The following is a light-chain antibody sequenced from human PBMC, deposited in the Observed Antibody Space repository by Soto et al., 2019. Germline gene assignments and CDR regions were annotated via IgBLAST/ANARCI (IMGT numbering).Light chain of an antibody. CDR3: QQYNSYSRT. CDR1: QSISSW. Sequence: DIQMTQSPSTLSSSVGDSVTITCRASQSISSWLAWYQQKPGRAPKLLIYDSSSLESGVPSRFRGSGSGTEFTLTISSLQPDDFETYYCQQYNSYSRTFGQGTKVDIK. J-gene: IGKJ1*01. CDR2: DSS. V-gene: IGKV1-5*01.